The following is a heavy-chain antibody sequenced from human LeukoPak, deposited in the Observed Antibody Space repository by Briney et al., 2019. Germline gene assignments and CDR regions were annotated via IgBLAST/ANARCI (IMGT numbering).Heavy chain of an antibody. CDR2: MRPTSGDS. CDR1: GCTFTTYY. CDR3: STEDKYCTTTTCADY. J-gene: IGHJ4*02. D-gene: IGHD2-2*01. V-gene: IGHV1-2*02. Sequence: ASVKVSCKASGCTFTTYYVHWVRQAPGQGLEWMGYMRPTSGDSNFAQKFQDRVTMTRDTSISTAYLELSRLTSDDTAVYYYSTEDKYCTTTTCADYWGQGTLVTVSS.